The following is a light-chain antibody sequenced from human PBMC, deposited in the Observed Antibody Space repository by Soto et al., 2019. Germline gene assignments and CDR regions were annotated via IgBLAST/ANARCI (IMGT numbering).Light chain of an antibody. CDR3: QQRSNWHPYA. Sequence: EIVLTQSPATLSLSPGERATLSCRASQSVSSYLAWYQQKPGQAPRLLIYDASNRATGIPARFSGSGSGTDFTLTISSLQPEDFAVYYCQQRSNWHPYAFGRGTKLELK. V-gene: IGKV3-11*01. CDR2: DAS. J-gene: IGKJ2*01. CDR1: QSVSSY.